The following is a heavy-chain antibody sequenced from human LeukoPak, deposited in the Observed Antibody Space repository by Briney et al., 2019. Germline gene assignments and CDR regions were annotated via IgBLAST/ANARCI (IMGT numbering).Heavy chain of an antibody. Sequence: SETLSLTCSVSGGSINGYYWSWIRQPPGRGLQWLGFVYYTGSINYNPSLQSRVSISVDTSRNQFSLKLTSVTAADTVVYYCARRHNSAYVVDYWGRGTLVTVSS. J-gene: IGHJ4*02. CDR1: GGSINGYY. D-gene: IGHD3-10*02. V-gene: IGHV4-59*08. CDR2: VYYTGSI. CDR3: ARRHNSAYVVDY.